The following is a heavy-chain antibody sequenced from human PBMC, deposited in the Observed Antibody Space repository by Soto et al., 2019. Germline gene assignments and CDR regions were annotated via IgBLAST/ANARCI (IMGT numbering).Heavy chain of an antibody. CDR3: VYVSASSTGRGRFYSMDD. D-gene: IGHD2-15*01. CDR2: IGSDTSKI. CDR1: GFTFVDFA. Sequence: GGSLRLSCEASGFTFVDFAMHWVRLAPGKGLEWVSSIGSDTSKIDYADSVRGRFSISRDNAKNSLYLDMNNLRREDTAVYYCVYVSASSTGRGRFYSMDDWGQGTMVTVSS. V-gene: IGHV3-9*01. J-gene: IGHJ6*03.